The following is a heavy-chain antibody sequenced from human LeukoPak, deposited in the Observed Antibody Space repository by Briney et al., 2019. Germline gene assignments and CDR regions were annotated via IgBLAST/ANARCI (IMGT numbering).Heavy chain of an antibody. V-gene: IGHV4-31*03. CDR1: GGSISSGGYF. CDR3: AIAFRSNPYNWFDP. J-gene: IGHJ5*02. CDR2: IYDSGRI. Sequence: SQTLSLTCTVSGGSISSGGYFWSWIRQHPGKGLEWIAYIYDSGRINYNPSLKSRVTIAVDTSKNQFSLKLSSVTAADTAVYYCAIAFRSNPYNWFDPWGQGTLVTVSS.